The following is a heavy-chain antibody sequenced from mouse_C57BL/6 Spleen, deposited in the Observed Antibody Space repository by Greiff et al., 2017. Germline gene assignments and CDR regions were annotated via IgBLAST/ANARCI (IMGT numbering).Heavy chain of an antibody. D-gene: IGHD1-1*01. CDR2: IYPRSGNT. CDR3: ARSRYYGSSYEGFDY. Sequence: QVQLKESGAELARPGASVKLSCKASGYTFTSYGISWVKQRTGQGLEWIGEIYPRSGNTYYNEKFKGKATLTADKSSSTAYMELRSLTSEDSAVYFCARSRYYGSSYEGFDYWGQGTTLTVSS. CDR1: GYTFTSYG. J-gene: IGHJ2*01. V-gene: IGHV1-81*01.